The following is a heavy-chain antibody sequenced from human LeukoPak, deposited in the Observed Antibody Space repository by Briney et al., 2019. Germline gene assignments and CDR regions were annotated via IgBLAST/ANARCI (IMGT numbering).Heavy chain of an antibody. Sequence: PSETLSLTCTVAGGSISSYYWSWIRLPPGKGLEWIGYLSKSGNTNYSPSLKSRVTIFGDTSKNQFFLKLSSVTAADTAVYYCARARYVNSFYAFDIWGQGTLVTVSS. J-gene: IGHJ3*02. D-gene: IGHD3-9*01. V-gene: IGHV4-59*01. CDR1: GGSISSYY. CDR3: ARARYVNSFYAFDI. CDR2: LSKSGNT.